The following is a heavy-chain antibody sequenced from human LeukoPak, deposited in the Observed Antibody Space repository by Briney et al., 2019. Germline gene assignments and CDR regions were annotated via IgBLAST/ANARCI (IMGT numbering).Heavy chain of an antibody. V-gene: IGHV3-7*01. CDR3: ARDGGSSWLDAFDI. Sequence: GGSLRLSCAASGFTFSSYWMSWVRQAPGKGLEWVANIKQDGSEKYYVDSVKGRFTISRDNAKNSLYLQMNSLRAEDTAVYYCARDGGSSWLDAFDIWGQGTMVTVSS. J-gene: IGHJ3*02. CDR2: IKQDGSEK. D-gene: IGHD6-13*01. CDR1: GFTFSSYW.